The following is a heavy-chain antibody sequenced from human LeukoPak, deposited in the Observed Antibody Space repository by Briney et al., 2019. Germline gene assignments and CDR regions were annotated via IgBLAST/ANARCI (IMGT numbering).Heavy chain of an antibody. CDR2: IIPILGIA. CDR1: GGTFGSYA. D-gene: IGHD2-21*02. V-gene: IGHV1-69*04. CDR3: ARDYRRIVVVTDEYYYYGMDV. J-gene: IGHJ6*02. Sequence: SVKVSCKASGGTFGSYAISWVRQAPGQGLEWMGRIIPILGIANYAQKFQGRVTITADKSTSTAYMELSSLRSEDTAVYYCARDYRRIVVVTDEYYYYGMDVWGQGTTVTVSS.